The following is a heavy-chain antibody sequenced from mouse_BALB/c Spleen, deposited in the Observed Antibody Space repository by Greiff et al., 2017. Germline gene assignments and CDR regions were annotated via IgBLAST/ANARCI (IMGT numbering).Heavy chain of an antibody. CDR1: GFTFSSYA. Sequence: EVQGVESGGGLVKPGGSLKLSCAASGFTFSSYAMSWVRQSPEKRLEWVAEISSGGSYTYYPDTVTGRFTISRDNAKNTLYLEMSSLRSEDTAMYYCARDGGALRRPFAYWGQGTLVTVSA. J-gene: IGHJ3*01. D-gene: IGHD1-1*01. CDR2: ISSGGSYT. CDR3: ARDGGALRRPFAY. V-gene: IGHV5-9-4*01.